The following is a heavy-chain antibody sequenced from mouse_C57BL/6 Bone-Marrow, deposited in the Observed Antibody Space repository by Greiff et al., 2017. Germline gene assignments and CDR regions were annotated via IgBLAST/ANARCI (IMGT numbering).Heavy chain of an antibody. CDR1: GYTFTSYW. J-gene: IGHJ1*03. CDR3: ARSNYYGSSRWYFDV. CDR2: IDPSDSYT. V-gene: IGHV1-59*01. Sequence: VQLQQPGAELVRPGTSVKLSCKASGYTFTSYWMHWVKQRPGQGLEWIGVIDPSDSYTNYNQKFKGKATLTVDTSSSTAYMQLSSLTSEDSAVYYCARSNYYGSSRWYFDVWGTGTTVTVSS. D-gene: IGHD1-1*01.